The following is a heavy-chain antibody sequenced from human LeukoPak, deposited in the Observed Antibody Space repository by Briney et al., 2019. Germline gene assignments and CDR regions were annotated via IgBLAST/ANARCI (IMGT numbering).Heavy chain of an antibody. CDR2: IKQDGTEK. CDR3: AREPDNWFDP. J-gene: IGHJ5*02. CDR1: GFASRTNW. V-gene: IGHV3-7*01. Sequence: GGSLRLSCAASGFASRTNWMSWVRQAPGKGLQWVANIKQDGTEKFYVDSVKGRFTISRDNAKTTLYLQMDSLRVEDTAVYYCAREPDNWFDPWGQGTLVTVSS.